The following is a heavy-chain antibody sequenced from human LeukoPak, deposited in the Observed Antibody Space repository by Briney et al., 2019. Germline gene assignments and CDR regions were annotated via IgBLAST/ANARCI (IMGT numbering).Heavy chain of an antibody. J-gene: IGHJ4*02. CDR1: GGSISSYF. D-gene: IGHD2-15*01. CDR2: IYTSGTT. CDR3: AREDPLVAARGLDY. V-gene: IGHV4-4*07. Sequence: SETLSLTCTVSGGSISSYFWSCIRQPAGKGLEWIRRIYTSGTTNYNTTLKSRLTMSVDTSKNQFSLRLSSVTAADTAVYYCAREDPLVAARGLDYWGQGTLVTVSS.